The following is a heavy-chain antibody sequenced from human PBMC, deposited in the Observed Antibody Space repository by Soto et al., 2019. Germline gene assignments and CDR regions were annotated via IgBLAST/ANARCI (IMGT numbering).Heavy chain of an antibody. CDR2: IIPIFGTA. V-gene: IGHV1-69*13. Sequence: GASVKVSCKASGGTFSSYAISWVRQAPGQGLEWMGGIIPIFGTANYAQMFQGRVTITADESTSTAYMELSSLRSEDTAVYYCAIHIWFGELSIPSPFDYWGQGTLVTVSS. CDR3: AIHIWFGELSIPSPFDY. CDR1: GGTFSSYA. D-gene: IGHD3-10*01. J-gene: IGHJ4*02.